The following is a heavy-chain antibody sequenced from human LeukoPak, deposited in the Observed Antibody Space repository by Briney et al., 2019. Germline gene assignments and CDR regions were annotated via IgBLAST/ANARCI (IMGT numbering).Heavy chain of an antibody. CDR3: ERTYGDYHFDI. J-gene: IGHJ3*02. V-gene: IGHV4-31*03. Sequence: SETLSLTCTVSGGSISSGGYYWSWIRQHPGKGLEWIGYIYYSGNTYYNPSLKSRFTISVDTSKNQFSLKVSSVTAADTAVYYCERTYGDYHFDIWGQGTMVTVSS. CDR2: IYYSGNT. D-gene: IGHD4-17*01. CDR1: GGSISSGGYY.